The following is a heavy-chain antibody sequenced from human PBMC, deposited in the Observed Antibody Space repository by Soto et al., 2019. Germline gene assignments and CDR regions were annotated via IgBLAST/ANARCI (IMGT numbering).Heavy chain of an antibody. Sequence: LRLSCAASGFTFSSYAMSWVRQAPGKGLEWVSAISGSGGSTYYADSVKGRFTISRDNSKNTLYLQMNSLRAEDTAVYYCAKDCSGGSCYYYYGMDVWGQGTTVTVSS. D-gene: IGHD2-15*01. CDR3: AKDCSGGSCYYYYGMDV. J-gene: IGHJ6*02. CDR1: GFTFSSYA. CDR2: ISGSGGST. V-gene: IGHV3-23*01.